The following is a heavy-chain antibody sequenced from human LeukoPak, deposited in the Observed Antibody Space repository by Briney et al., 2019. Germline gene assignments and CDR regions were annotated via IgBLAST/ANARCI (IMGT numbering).Heavy chain of an antibody. J-gene: IGHJ3*02. D-gene: IGHD3-3*01. CDR3: AKRIWSGDAFDI. CDR1: GFTFSNFG. V-gene: IGHV3-33*06. CDR2: IWYDGNNK. Sequence: PGGSLRLSCAASGFTFSNFGMHWVRQAPGKGPEWVAVIWYDGNNKFYADSVRGRFTISRDTSKNTLYLQMNSLRAEDTAVHYCAKRIWSGDAFDIWGQGTMVTVSS.